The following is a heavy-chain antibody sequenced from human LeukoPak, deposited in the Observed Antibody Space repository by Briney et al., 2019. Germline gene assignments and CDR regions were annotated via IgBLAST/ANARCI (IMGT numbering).Heavy chain of an antibody. Sequence: GASVKVSCKASGYTFTGYYMHWVRQAPGQGLEWMGWINPNSGGTNYAQKFQGWVTMTRDTSISTAYMELSRLRSDDTAVYYCARERRGGVGIVVVPAFDYWGQGTLVTVSS. V-gene: IGHV1-2*04. CDR2: INPNSGGT. CDR3: ARERRGGVGIVVVPAFDY. D-gene: IGHD2-2*03. J-gene: IGHJ4*02. CDR1: GYTFTGYY.